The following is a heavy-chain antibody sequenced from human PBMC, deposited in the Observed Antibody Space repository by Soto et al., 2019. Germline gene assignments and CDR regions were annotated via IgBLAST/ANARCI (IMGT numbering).Heavy chain of an antibody. J-gene: IGHJ3*01. CDR2: TYYRSKWFH. CDR1: GDSVCSDITS. V-gene: IGHV6-1*01. Sequence: QGQLQQSGPGLVKPSQTLSLTCAISGDSVCSDITSWNWIRQSPSRGLEWLGRTYYRSKWFHDYAASVKSRITINPDTSKYQFSLELNSMTPEDTAVYYCARGNALDVWGQGTVDTVSS. D-gene: IGHD3-10*01. CDR3: ARGNALDV.